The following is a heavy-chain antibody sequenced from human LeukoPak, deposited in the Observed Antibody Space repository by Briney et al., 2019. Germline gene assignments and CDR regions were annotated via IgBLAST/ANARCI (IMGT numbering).Heavy chain of an antibody. CDR1: GYSISSGYY. CDR3: ARVWSVGASPYYFEY. D-gene: IGHD1-26*01. Sequence: PSETLSLTCTVSGYSISSGYYWGWIRQPPGKGLEWIGSIYHSEITYYKPSLKRRVTMSVDTSKNQFSLKLSSVPAADTAVYYCARVWSVGASPYYFEYWGQGPLATVSS. J-gene: IGHJ4*02. CDR2: IYHSEIT. V-gene: IGHV4-38-2*02.